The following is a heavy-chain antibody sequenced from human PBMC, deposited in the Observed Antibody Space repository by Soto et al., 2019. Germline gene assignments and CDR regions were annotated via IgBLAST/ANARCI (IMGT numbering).Heavy chain of an antibody. CDR1: VVTFSSSA. V-gene: IGHV1-69*12. J-gene: IGHJ6*02. Sequence: QVQLVQSGAEVKKPGSSVKVSCKASVVTFSSSAISWVRQAPGQGLEWIGGIIPICGTANYAQKFQGRVTITADDSKSTAYMELSSLRSEDTAVYYCARDAGRQCLLGDYYYYYGMDVWGQGTTVTVSS. CDR2: IIPICGTA. CDR3: ARDAGRQCLLGDYYYYYGMDV. D-gene: IGHD6-19*01.